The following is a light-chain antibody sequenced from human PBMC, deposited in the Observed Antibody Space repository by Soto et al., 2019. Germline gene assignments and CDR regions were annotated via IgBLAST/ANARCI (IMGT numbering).Light chain of an antibody. CDR3: CSYAGYYTLL. J-gene: IGLJ7*01. CDR1: SSNIGAGYD. CDR2: GNS. V-gene: IGLV1-40*01. Sequence: QSVLTQPPSVSGAPGQRVTISCTGSSSNIGAGYDVHWYQQLPGTAPKLLIYGNSNRPSGVPDRFSGSKSGTSASLAITGLQAEDEADYYCCSYAGYYTLLFGGGTQLTVL.